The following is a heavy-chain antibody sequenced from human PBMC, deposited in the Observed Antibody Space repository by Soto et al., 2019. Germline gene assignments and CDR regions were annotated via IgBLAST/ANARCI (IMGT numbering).Heavy chain of an antibody. CDR1: GGTFSSYA. D-gene: IGHD3-10*01. CDR2: IIPIFGTA. V-gene: IGHV1-69*01. J-gene: IGHJ4*02. Sequence: QVHLVQSGAEVKQPGSSVQVSCKASGGTFSSYAISWVRQAPGQGLEWMGGIIPIFGTANYAQKFQGRVTITADESTSTAYMELSSLRSEDTAVYYCAREGGDYYGSGISFDYWGQGTLVTVSS. CDR3: AREGGDYYGSGISFDY.